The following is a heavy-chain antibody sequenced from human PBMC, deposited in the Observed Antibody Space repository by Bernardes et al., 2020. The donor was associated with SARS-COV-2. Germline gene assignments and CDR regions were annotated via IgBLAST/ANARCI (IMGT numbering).Heavy chain of an antibody. CDR2: IRSKAYGGTT. V-gene: IGHV3-49*03. J-gene: IGHJ4*02. CDR3: TRDRYDFWSGSVAAYFDY. CDR1: GFTFGDYA. Sequence: GGSLRLSCTASGFTFGDYAMSWFRQAPGKGLEWVGFIRSKAYGGTTEYAASVKGRFTISRDDSKSIAYLQMNSLKTEDTAVYYCTRDRYDFWSGSVAAYFDYWGQGTLVTVSS. D-gene: IGHD3-3*01.